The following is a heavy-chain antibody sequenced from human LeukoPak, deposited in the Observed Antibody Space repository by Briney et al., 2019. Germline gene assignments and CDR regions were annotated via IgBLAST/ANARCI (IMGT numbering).Heavy chain of an antibody. Sequence: ASVKVSCKASGGTFSSYAISWVRQAPGQGLEWMGWMNPNSGNTGYAQKFQGRVTITRNTSISTAYMELSSLRSEDTAVYYCARGRLVPAAIYYYYYMDVWGKGTTVTVSS. J-gene: IGHJ6*03. V-gene: IGHV1-8*03. CDR1: GGTFSSYA. D-gene: IGHD2-2*02. CDR3: ARGRLVPAAIYYYYYMDV. CDR2: MNPNSGNT.